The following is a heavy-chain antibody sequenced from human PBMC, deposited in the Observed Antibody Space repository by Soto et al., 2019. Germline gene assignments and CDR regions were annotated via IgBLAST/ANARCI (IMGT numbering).Heavy chain of an antibody. V-gene: IGHV3-33*01. CDR3: ARGKSGSAEYFQH. CDR1: GFTFSSYG. D-gene: IGHD2-15*01. CDR2: ICCDGSNK. J-gene: IGHJ1*01. Sequence: GGSLRLSCAASGFTFSSYGMHWVRQAPGKGLEYVAVICCDGSNKYYANSVKGRFTISRDNSKNTLYLQMGSLRAEDMAVYYCARGKSGSAEYFQHWGQGTLVTVSS.